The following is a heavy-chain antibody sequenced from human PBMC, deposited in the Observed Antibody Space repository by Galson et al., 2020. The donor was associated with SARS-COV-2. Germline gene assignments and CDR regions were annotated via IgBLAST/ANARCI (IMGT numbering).Heavy chain of an antibody. CDR2: IKQDGSEK. CDR1: GFTFSSYW. CDR3: ARDSVVVGDYYYYYGMDV. V-gene: IGHV3-7*05. D-gene: IGHD2-2*01. J-gene: IGHJ6*02. Sequence: TGGSLRLSCAASGFTFSSYWMSWVRQAPGKGLEWVANIKQDGSEKYYVDSVKGRFTISRDNAKNSLYLQMNSLSAEDTAVYYRARDSVVVGDYYYYYGMDVWGQGTTVTVSS.